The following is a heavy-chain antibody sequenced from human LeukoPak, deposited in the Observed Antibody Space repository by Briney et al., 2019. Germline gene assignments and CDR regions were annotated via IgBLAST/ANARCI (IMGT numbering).Heavy chain of an antibody. CDR1: GGSISSYY. CDR3: ASSLYSSSERDY. Sequence: PSETLSLTCTVSGGSISSYYWSWIRQPPGKGLEWIGSIYHSGSTYYNPSLKSRVTISVDTSKNQFSLKLSSVTAADTAVYYCASSLYSSSERDYWGQGTLVTVSS. D-gene: IGHD6-13*01. CDR2: IYHSGST. V-gene: IGHV4-59*01. J-gene: IGHJ4*02.